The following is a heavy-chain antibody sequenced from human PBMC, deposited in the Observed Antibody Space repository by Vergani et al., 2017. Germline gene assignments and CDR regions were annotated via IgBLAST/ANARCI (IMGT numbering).Heavy chain of an antibody. CDR1: GFTFDDYA. V-gene: IGHV3-9*01. CDR3: AKDSDSSGYYSPSRAFDI. CDR2: ISWNSGSI. J-gene: IGHJ3*02. Sequence: EVQLVESGGGLVQPGRSLRLSCAASGFTFDDYAMHWVRQAPGKGLEWVSGISWNSGSIGYAESVKGRFTISRDNAKNSLYLQMNSLRAEDTALYYCAKDSDSSGYYSPSRAFDIWGQGTMVTVSS. D-gene: IGHD3-22*01.